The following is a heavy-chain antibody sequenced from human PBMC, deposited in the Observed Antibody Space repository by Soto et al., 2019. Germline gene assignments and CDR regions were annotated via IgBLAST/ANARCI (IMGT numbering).Heavy chain of an antibody. D-gene: IGHD6-19*01. J-gene: IGHJ5*02. V-gene: IGHV2-26*01. CDR1: GLSITDSEMG. CDR2: IDSSGEK. Sequence: QVTLKESGPVLVKPTETLTLRCTVSGLSITDSEMGVSWIRQPPGQPLEWLAQIDSSGEKSYRTFLKSRLASSKDTSKSQIVLTMTNMDPADTATYYCARRHQAVAVSPWFDPWGQGIPVTVSS. CDR3: ARRHQAVAVSPWFDP.